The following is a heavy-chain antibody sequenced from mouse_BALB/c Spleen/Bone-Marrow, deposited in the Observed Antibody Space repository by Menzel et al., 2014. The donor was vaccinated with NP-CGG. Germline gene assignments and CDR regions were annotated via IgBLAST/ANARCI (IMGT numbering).Heavy chain of an antibody. Sequence: VKLVESGPGLVQPPQSLSITCTVSGFSLTSDGIHWVRQSPRKGLEWLGVIWSGGSTDYNEAFISRLNISKENSKSXVFFTMTSLQADDTAIYYCARNGHYYAMDFWGQGTSVTVSS. CDR1: GFSLTSDG. V-gene: IGHV2-2*01. CDR3: ARNGHYYAMDF. J-gene: IGHJ4*01. CDR2: IWSGGST.